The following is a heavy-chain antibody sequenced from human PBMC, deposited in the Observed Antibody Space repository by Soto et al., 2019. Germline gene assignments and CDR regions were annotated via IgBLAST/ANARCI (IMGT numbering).Heavy chain of an antibody. J-gene: IGHJ3*01. CDR3: VREWAGTRDFPHNTFDL. CDR1: GFSFSVYY. CDR2: IDRNGDFV. V-gene: IGHV3-11*01. Sequence: QVQLVESGGGLVKPGGSLRLSCAASGFSFSVYYMAWVRQAPGSGLEWISSIDRNGDFVYYADSVKGRFTISRDYAKSSLYLQMDSLRDEDTAVYYCVREWAGTRDFPHNTFDLWGQGTNVPVAS. D-gene: IGHD6-19*01.